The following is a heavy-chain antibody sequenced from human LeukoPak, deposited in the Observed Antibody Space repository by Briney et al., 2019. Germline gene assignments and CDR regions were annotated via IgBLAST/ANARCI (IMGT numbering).Heavy chain of an antibody. CDR1: GFTFSGAA. D-gene: IGHD6-13*01. V-gene: IGHV3-73*01. J-gene: IGHJ4*02. CDR2: IRSKANSYAT. CDR3: TRVLSDSSSAKFDY. Sequence: GGSLRLSCAASGFTFSGAAMHWVRQASGKGLEWVGRIRSKANSYATEYAASVKGRFTISRDDSKNTAYLQMNSLKTEDTAVYYCTRVLSDSSSAKFDYWGQGTLVTVSS.